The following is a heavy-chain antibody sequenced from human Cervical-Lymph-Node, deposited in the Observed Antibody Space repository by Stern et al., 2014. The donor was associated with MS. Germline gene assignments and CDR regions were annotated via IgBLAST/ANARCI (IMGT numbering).Heavy chain of an antibody. D-gene: IGHD6-6*01. J-gene: IGHJ4*02. Sequence: EVQLVESGGGLVQPGGSLRLSCEASGFPVGASYMNWVRQAPGKGLEWVSRIHTVGPSHYADSAKGGFTISTANATTALCLQMVRLTVEDTAVYYCAREIAGRRFEDWGRGTLVAVSP. CDR1: GFPVGASY. CDR2: IHTVGPS. V-gene: IGHV3-66*01. CDR3: AREIAGRRFED.